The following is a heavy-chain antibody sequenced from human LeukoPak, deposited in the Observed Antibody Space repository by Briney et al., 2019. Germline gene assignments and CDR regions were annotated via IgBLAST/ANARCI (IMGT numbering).Heavy chain of an antibody. D-gene: IGHD4-17*01. CDR3: ARVAINDYGDYFDY. Sequence: SVKGRFTISRDNAKNSLYLQMNSLRAEDTAVYYCARVAINDYGDYFDYWGQGTLVTVSS. J-gene: IGHJ4*02. V-gene: IGHV3-48*03.